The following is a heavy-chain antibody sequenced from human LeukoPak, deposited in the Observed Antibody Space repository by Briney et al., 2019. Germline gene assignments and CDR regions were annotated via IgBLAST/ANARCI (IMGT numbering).Heavy chain of an antibody. J-gene: IGHJ4*02. CDR1: GYTFTTYY. D-gene: IGHD3-10*01. CDR2: INPSGGST. V-gene: IGHV1-46*01. CDR3: ARVVRDGVGSYHFDN. Sequence: GASVKVSCKASGYTFTTYYLHWVRQAPGQGLEWMGLINPSGGSTSYAQKFQGRVTMTRGTSTSTVYTELSSLRSEDTAVYYCARVVRDGVGSYHFDNWGQGTLVTVSS.